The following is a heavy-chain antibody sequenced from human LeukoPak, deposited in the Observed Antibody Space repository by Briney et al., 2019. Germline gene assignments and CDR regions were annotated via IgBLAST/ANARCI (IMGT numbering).Heavy chain of an antibody. J-gene: IGHJ4*02. V-gene: IGHV4-59*01. CDR2: IYYSGST. CDR1: GGSISSYY. CDR3: ARWAGAAAGTLVDY. D-gene: IGHD6-13*01. Sequence: SETLSPTCTVSGGSISSYYWSWIRQPPGKGLEWIGYIYYSGSTNYNPSLKSRVTISVDTSKNQFSLKLSSVTAADTAVYYCARWAGAAAGTLVDYWGQGTLVTVSS.